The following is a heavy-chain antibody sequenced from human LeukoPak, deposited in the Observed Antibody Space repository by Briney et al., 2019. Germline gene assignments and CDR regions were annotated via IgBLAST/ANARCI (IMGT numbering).Heavy chain of an antibody. CDR3: ARGGHRKLDY. CDR2: IKDGGSEK. J-gene: IGHJ4*02. Sequence: GGSLRLSCSASGFTYSDYSMTWVRQAPGKGLEWVASIKDGGSEKYYVDSVKGRFTISRDNAGNSLHLQMNSLRAEDTAVYYCARGGHRKLDYWGQGALVTVSS. CDR1: GFTYSDYS. V-gene: IGHV3-7*05.